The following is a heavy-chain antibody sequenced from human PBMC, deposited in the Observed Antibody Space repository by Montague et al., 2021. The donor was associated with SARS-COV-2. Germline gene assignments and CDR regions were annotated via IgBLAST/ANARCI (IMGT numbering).Heavy chain of an antibody. CDR1: GFTFSSYS. CDR2: ISSSSSYI. CDR3: ASGNRNYYYGMDV. D-gene: IGHD3-10*01. J-gene: IGHJ6*02. V-gene: IGHV3-21*01. Sequence: SLRLSCAASGFTFSSYSMNWVRQAPGKGLEWVSSISSSSSYIYYADSXXGRFTISRDNAKNSLYLQMNSLRAGDTAVYYCASGNRNYYYGMDVWGQGTTVTVSS.